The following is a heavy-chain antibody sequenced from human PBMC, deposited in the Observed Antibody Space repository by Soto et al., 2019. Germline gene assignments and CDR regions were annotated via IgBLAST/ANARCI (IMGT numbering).Heavy chain of an antibody. CDR2: ISPSDGST. D-gene: IGHD2-2*01. V-gene: IGHV1-46*01. J-gene: IGHJ5*02. Sequence: SGKVSCGGSGYPFTSYYIHWVRQTSGQGLEWMGIISPSDGSTKYAQKFQGRVTMTRDTSTSLVSMELCSLRSEDTAVYYCARQGHVLVPAAMSYNWLGPWGQRSRVTVSS. CDR1: GYPFTSYY. CDR3: ARQGHVLVPAAMSYNWLGP.